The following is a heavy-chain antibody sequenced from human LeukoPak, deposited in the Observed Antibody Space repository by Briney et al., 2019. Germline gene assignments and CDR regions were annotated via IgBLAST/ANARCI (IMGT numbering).Heavy chain of an antibody. CDR3: ARGPLGGQFDY. CDR1: GSTFTTYY. V-gene: IGHV1-46*01. CDR2: INPSGGST. D-gene: IGHD3-16*01. Sequence: ASVKVSCKASGSTFTTYYIHWVRQAPGQGLEWMGIINPSGGSTSYAQKFQGRVTMTRDTSTSTVYMELSSLRSEDTAVYYCARGPLGGQFDYWGQGTLVTVSS. J-gene: IGHJ4*02.